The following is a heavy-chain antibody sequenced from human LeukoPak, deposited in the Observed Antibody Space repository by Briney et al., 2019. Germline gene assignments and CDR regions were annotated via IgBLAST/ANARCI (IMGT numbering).Heavy chain of an antibody. CDR3: GSCFWSVYNCFDP. CDR2: IIPIFGTA. Sequence: ASVKVSCKASGGTFSSYAISWVRQAPGQGLEWTGGIIPIFGTANYAQKFQGRVTITADESTSTAYMELSSLRSEDTAVYYCGSCFWSVYNCFDPWGQGTLVTVSS. D-gene: IGHD3-3*01. J-gene: IGHJ5*02. V-gene: IGHV1-69*13. CDR1: GGTFSSYA.